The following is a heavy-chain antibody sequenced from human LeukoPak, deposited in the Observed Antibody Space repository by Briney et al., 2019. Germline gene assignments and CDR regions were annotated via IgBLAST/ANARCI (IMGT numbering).Heavy chain of an antibody. V-gene: IGHV5-51*01. Sequence: GESLKISCKGSGYSFTSYWMGWVRQMPGKGLEWMGIIYPGDSDTRYSPSFQGQVTISADKSISTAYLQWSSLKASDTAMYYCARQIHEGYYYDSSGTSFGYWGQGTLATVSS. D-gene: IGHD3-22*01. CDR1: GYSFTSYW. J-gene: IGHJ4*02. CDR3: ARQIHEGYYYDSSGTSFGY. CDR2: IYPGDSDT.